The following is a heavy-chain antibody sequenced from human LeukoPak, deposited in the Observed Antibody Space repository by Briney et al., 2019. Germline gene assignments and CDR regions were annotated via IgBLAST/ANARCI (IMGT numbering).Heavy chain of an antibody. D-gene: IGHD3-22*01. Sequence: GGSLRLSCAASGFTFSSYAMSWVRQAPGKGLEWVSGISWNSGSIGYADSVKGRFTISRDNAKNSLYLQMNSLRAEDTALYYCAAKYYYDSSGYYSDYWGQGTLVTVSS. CDR3: AAKYYYDSSGYYSDY. CDR1: GFTFSSYA. CDR2: ISWNSGSI. J-gene: IGHJ4*02. V-gene: IGHV3-9*01.